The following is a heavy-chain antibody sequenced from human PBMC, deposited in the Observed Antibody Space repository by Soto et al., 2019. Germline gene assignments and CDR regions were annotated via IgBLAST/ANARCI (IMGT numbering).Heavy chain of an antibody. V-gene: IGHV4-34*01. CDR1: GGSFRGYY. Sequence: SETLSLTCAVYGGSFRGYYWSWIRPPPGKGLEWIGEINHSGSTNYNPSLKSRVTISVDTSKNQFSLKLSSVTAADTAVYYCARGARSIAARRGNWFDPWGQGTLVTVSS. J-gene: IGHJ5*02. D-gene: IGHD6-6*01. CDR2: INHSGST. CDR3: ARGARSIAARRGNWFDP.